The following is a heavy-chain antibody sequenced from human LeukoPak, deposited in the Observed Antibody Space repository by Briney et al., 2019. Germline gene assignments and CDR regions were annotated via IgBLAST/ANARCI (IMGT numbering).Heavy chain of an antibody. V-gene: IGHV4-34*01. D-gene: IGHD3-3*01. Sequence: PSETLSLTCAVYGGSFSGYYWSWIHQPPGKGLEWIGEINHSGSTNYNPSLKSRVTISVDTSKNQFSLKLSSVTAADTAVYYCARGPVRFLSRRNRWFDPWGQGTLVTVSS. CDR2: INHSGST. CDR3: ARGPVRFLSRRNRWFDP. J-gene: IGHJ5*02. CDR1: GGSFSGYY.